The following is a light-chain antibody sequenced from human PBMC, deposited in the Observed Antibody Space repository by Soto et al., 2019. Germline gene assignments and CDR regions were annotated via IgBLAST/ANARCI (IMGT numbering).Light chain of an antibody. CDR3: QQLSSYPLT. J-gene: IGKJ4*01. CDR2: GAS. CDR1: QSVSSSY. Sequence: IVLTQSPAILALSPGYRATLSCRASQSVSSSYLAWYQHKPGQAPRLLIHGASSRVTGIPDRFSGSGSGTDFTLTISSLQPEDFATYYCQQLSSYPLTFGGGTKVDI. V-gene: IGKV3D-20*02.